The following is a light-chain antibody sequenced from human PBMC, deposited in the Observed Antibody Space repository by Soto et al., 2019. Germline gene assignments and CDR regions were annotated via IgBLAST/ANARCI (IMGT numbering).Light chain of an antibody. CDR1: QIVASTY. CDR2: DAS. J-gene: IGKJ5*01. V-gene: IGKV3-20*01. CDR3: QQYDNSAIT. Sequence: ESVLTQSPGTRSLSPGERATLSCRASQIVASTYLAWYQQKPGQAPRLLIYDASSRATGIPDRFSGSGSGTDFTLTISRLEPEDFAVYYCQQYDNSAITFGQGPLLEIK.